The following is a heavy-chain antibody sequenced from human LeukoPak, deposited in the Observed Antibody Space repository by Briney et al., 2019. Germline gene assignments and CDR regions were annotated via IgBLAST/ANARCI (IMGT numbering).Heavy chain of an antibody. J-gene: IGHJ6*03. Sequence: SGPTLVNPTQTLTLTCTFSGFSISTSGVGVGWIRQPPGKALEWLALISWDDDKRYSPSLKSRLTITKVTSKNQVVLRMTNMDPVDTATYYCAHSRGILTNWHYYYMDVWGKGTTVTVSS. D-gene: IGHD3-9*01. V-gene: IGHV2-5*02. CDR1: GFSISTSGVG. CDR3: AHSRGILTNWHYYYMDV. CDR2: ISWDDDK.